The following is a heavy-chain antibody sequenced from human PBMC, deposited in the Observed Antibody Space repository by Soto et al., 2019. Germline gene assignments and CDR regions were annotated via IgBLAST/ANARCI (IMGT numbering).Heavy chain of an antibody. V-gene: IGHV4-59*08. CDR1: GGSITSYY. J-gene: IGHJ4*02. CDR3: ARHRTRWYYDEFEYYFDY. Sequence: PSETLSLTCTVSGGSITSYYSSWIRQPPGKGLEWIGYIYYSGSTNYNPSLKSRVTISVDTSKNQFSLKLSSVTAADTAVYYCARHRTRWYYDEFEYYFDYWGQGTLVTVSS. D-gene: IGHD3-3*01. CDR2: IYYSGST.